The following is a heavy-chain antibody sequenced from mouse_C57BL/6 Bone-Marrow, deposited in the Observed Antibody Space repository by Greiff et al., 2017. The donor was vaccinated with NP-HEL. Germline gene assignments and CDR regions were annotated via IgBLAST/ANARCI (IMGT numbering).Heavy chain of an antibody. J-gene: IGHJ3*01. D-gene: IGHD2-3*01. CDR3: ARRDDGYPWFAY. Sequence: VQLQQPGAELVKPGASVQMSCKASGYTFTSYWITWVKQRPGQGLEWIGDIYPGSGSTNYNEKFKSKATLTVDPSSSTAYMQLSSLTSEDSAVYYCARRDDGYPWFAYWGQGTLVTVSA. V-gene: IGHV1-55*01. CDR1: GYTFTSYW. CDR2: IYPGSGST.